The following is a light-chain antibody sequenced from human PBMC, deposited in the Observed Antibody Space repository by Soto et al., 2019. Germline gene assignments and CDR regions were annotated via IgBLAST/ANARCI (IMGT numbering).Light chain of an antibody. CDR3: QQRSSWPRT. J-gene: IGKJ1*01. CDR1: QSVSSF. CDR2: DAS. Sequence: EVMLKQSPATLSLYPGERATLSCRASQSVSSFLAWYQQKPGQAPRLLIYDASNRATGIPARFSGSGSGTDFTLTISSLEPEDFALYYCQQRSSWPRTFGHGTKVDI. V-gene: IGKV3-11*01.